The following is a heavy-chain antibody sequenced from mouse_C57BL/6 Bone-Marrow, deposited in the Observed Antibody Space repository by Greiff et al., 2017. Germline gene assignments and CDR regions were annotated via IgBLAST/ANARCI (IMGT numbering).Heavy chain of an antibody. CDR1: GYSFTGYY. Sequence: VQLQQSGPELVKPGASVKISCKASGYSFTGYYMNWVKQSPEKSLEWIGEINPSTGGTTYNQKFKAKATLTVDKSSSTAYMQLKSLTSEDSAVYYCARNDGYPYAMDYWGQGTSVTVSS. J-gene: IGHJ4*01. CDR2: INPSTGGT. V-gene: IGHV1-42*01. D-gene: IGHD2-3*01. CDR3: ARNDGYPYAMDY.